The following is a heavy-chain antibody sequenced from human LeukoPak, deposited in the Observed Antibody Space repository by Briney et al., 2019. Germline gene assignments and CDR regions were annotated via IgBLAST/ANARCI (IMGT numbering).Heavy chain of an antibody. J-gene: IGHJ4*02. Sequence: GGSLRLSCAASGFTFSSYAMHWVRQAPGKGLEWVAVISYDGSNKYYADSVKGRFTISRDNSKNTLYLQMNSLRAEDTAVYYCIQLWPNWGQGTLVTVSS. CDR2: ISYDGSNK. V-gene: IGHV3-30*04. D-gene: IGHD1-1*01. CDR1: GFTFSSYA. CDR3: IQLWPN.